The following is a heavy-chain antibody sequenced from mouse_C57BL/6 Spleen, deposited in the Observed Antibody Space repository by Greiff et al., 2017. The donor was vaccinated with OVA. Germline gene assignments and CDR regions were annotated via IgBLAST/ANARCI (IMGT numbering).Heavy chain of an antibody. D-gene: IGHD2-1*01. CDR1: GYTFTSYW. CDR3: AIEGKLYYGNYFDV. CDR2: IHPSDSDT. J-gene: IGHJ1*03. Sequence: VQLQQPGAELVKPGASVKVSCKASGYTFTSYWMHWVKQRPGQGLEWIGRIHPSDSDTNYNQKFKGKATLTVDKSSSTAYMQLISLTSEDSAVYYCAIEGKLYYGNYFDVWGTGTTVTVSS. V-gene: IGHV1-74*01.